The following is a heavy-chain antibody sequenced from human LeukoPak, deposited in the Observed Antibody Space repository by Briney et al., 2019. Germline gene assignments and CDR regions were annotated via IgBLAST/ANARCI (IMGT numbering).Heavy chain of an antibody. Sequence: SETLSLTCTVSGGSISSYYWSWIRQPPGKGLEWIGYIYYSGSTNYNPSLKSRVTISVDTSKNQFSLNLSSVTAAGTAVYYCARRPAASGWYNYYGMDVWGQGTTVTVSS. CDR3: ARRPAASGWYNYYGMDV. D-gene: IGHD6-19*01. J-gene: IGHJ6*02. CDR1: GGSISSYY. V-gene: IGHV4-59*08. CDR2: IYYSGST.